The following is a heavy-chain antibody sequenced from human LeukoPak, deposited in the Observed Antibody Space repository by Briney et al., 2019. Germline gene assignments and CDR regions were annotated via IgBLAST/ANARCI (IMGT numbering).Heavy chain of an antibody. Sequence: SETLSLACTVSGYSISSGHYWGWIRQPPGKGLEWIGSMYHSGSTYYNPPLKSRVTISEDTSKNQFSLKLRSVTAADTAVYYCARGPRFGELLWHWFDPWGQGTLVTVSS. CDR3: ARGPRFGELLWHWFDP. V-gene: IGHV4-38-2*02. J-gene: IGHJ5*02. D-gene: IGHD3-10*01. CDR1: GYSISSGHY. CDR2: MYHSGST.